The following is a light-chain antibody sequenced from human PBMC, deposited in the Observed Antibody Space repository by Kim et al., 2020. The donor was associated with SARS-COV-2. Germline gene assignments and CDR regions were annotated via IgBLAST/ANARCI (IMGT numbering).Light chain of an antibody. Sequence: SPGQTDSNTCSGDKVGDKYACWYQQKPGQSPVLVIYQDTKRPSGIPERFSGSNSGNTATLTISGTQAMDEADYYCQAWDSSTFYVFGTGTKVTVL. CDR1: KVGDKY. J-gene: IGLJ1*01. V-gene: IGLV3-1*01. CDR3: QAWDSSTFYV. CDR2: QDT.